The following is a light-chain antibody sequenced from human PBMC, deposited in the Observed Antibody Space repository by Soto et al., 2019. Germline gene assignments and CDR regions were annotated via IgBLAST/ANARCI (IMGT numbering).Light chain of an antibody. J-gene: IGLJ1*01. CDR1: SSNIGSHY. V-gene: IGLV1-51*01. CDR3: ATWDTSLSARYV. Sequence: QSVLTQPPSVSAAPGQKVTISCSGSSSNIGSHYVSWYQQLPGTAPKLLIYDDNKRPSGIPDRFSGSKSGTSATLGITGLQTGDEADYYCATWDTSLSARYVFGTGTKVTVL. CDR2: DDN.